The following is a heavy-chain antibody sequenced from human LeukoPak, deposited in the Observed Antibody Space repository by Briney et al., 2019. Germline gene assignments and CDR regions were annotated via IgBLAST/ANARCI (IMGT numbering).Heavy chain of an antibody. CDR2: IIPIFGTA. V-gene: IGHV1-69*06. J-gene: IGHJ3*02. D-gene: IGHD3-3*01. Sequence: SVKVSCKASGGTFSSYAISWVRQAPGQGLEWMGGIIPIFGTANYAQKFQGRVTITADKSTSTAYMELSSLRSEDTAVYYCARALGSGYYQMGAFEIWGQGTMVTVSS. CDR1: GGTFSSYA. CDR3: ARALGSGYYQMGAFEI.